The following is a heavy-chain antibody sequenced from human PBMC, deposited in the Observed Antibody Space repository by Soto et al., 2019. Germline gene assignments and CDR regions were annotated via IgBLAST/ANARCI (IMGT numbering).Heavy chain of an antibody. D-gene: IGHD2-2*01. CDR2: ISSSSSYI. CDR1: GVIFSNSA. V-gene: IGHV3-21*01. J-gene: IGHJ6*02. Sequence: SAASGVIFSNSAVNWVLKNQGKGLEWVSSISSSSSYIYYADSVKGRFTISRDNAKNSLYLQMNSLRAEDTAVYYCARGPPYCSSTSCYDRDYYYGMDVWGQGTTVTGSS. CDR3: ARGPPYCSSTSCYDRDYYYGMDV.